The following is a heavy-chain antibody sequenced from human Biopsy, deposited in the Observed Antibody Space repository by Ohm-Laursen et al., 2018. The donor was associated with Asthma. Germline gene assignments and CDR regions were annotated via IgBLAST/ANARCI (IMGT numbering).Heavy chain of an antibody. V-gene: IGHV4-31*03. CDR2: IYYSGST. CDR1: GGSISSGGYY. CDR3: ARGPPVDRED. Sequence: TLSLTCTVSGGSISSGGYYWSWIRQHPGKGLEWIGYIYYSGSTYYNPSLKSRVTISVDTSKTQFSLQLSSVTAADTAVYYCARGPPVDREDWGQGTLVTVSS. J-gene: IGHJ4*02. D-gene: IGHD5-24*01.